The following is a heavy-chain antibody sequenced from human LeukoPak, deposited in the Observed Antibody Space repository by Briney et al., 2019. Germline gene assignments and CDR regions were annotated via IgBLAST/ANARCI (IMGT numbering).Heavy chain of an antibody. CDR2: ISSSSSYT. J-gene: IGHJ4*02. V-gene: IGHV3-11*03. CDR1: GIPFSDYY. CDR3: AAGTAADF. D-gene: IGHD6-13*01. Sequence: KPGGSLRLSCVVSGIPFSDYYMNWIRQAPGKGLEWISYISSSSSYTDYADSVKGRFTISRDNAKSALYLHLNSPRLEDTAVYYCAAGTAADFWGQGTLVTVSS.